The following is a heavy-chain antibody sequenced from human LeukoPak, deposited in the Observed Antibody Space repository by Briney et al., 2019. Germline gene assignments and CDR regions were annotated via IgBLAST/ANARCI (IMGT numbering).Heavy chain of an antibody. CDR3: ARVIVVPAAIDFWSGYADY. V-gene: IGHV3-7*01. Sequence: GGSLRLSCAASGFTFSSYWMSWVRQAPGKGLEWVANIKQDGSEKYYVDSVKGRFTISRDNAKNSLYLQMNSLRAEDTAVYYCARVIVVPAAIDFWSGYADYWGQGTLVTVSS. D-gene: IGHD2-2*01. J-gene: IGHJ4*02. CDR2: IKQDGSEK. CDR1: GFTFSSYW.